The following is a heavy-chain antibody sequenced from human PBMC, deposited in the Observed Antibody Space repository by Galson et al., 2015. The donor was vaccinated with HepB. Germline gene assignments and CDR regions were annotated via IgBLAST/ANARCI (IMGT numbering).Heavy chain of an antibody. D-gene: IGHD2-2*01. CDR2: ISGSGGST. CDR1: GFTFSSYA. V-gene: IGHV3-23*01. J-gene: IGHJ4*02. Sequence: SLRLSCAASGFTFSSYAMSWVRQAPGKGLEWVSAISGSGGSTYYADSVKGRFTISRDNSKNTLYLQMNSLRAEDTAVYYCAKDRGGQYQLLLGGGFDYWGQGTLVTVSS. CDR3: AKDRGGQYQLLLGGGFDY.